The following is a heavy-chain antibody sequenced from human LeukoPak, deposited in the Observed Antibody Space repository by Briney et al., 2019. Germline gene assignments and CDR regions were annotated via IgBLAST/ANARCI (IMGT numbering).Heavy chain of an antibody. CDR3: ATRGEGRDY. CDR1: GGSISSYY. J-gene: IGHJ4*02. Sequence: SETLSLTCTVSGGSISSYYWSWIRQPPGKGLEWIGYIYYSGSTNYNPSLKSRVTISVDTSKNQFSLKLSSVTAADTAVYYCATRGEGRDYWGQGTLVAVSS. D-gene: IGHD3-10*01. V-gene: IGHV4-59*08. CDR2: IYYSGST.